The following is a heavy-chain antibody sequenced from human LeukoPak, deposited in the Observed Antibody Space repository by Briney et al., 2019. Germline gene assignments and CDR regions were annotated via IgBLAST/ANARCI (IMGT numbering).Heavy chain of an antibody. CDR3: ATSRYDDVFGPLGWFNP. D-gene: IGHD3-10*02. CDR2: INHSGST. Sequence: SETLSLTCAVYGGSFSGYYWSWIRQPPGKGLEWIGEINHSGSTNYNPSLKSRITISVDTSKNQFSLKLSSVTAADTAVYFCATSRYDDVFGPLGWFNPWGQGTLVTVSS. V-gene: IGHV4-34*01. J-gene: IGHJ5*02. CDR1: GGSFSGYY.